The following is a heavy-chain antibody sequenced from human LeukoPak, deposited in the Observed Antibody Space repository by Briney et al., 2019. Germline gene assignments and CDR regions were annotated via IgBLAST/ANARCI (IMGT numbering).Heavy chain of an antibody. Sequence: PGGSLRLXCAASGFTCSSYALRWVRQAPGEGLESVSASSGSGGSTFYADSVKSRFTISRDKSKNTLYLEMNRLNAEDKAVYYCATYSGGWTFDYWGQGTLVTVSS. J-gene: IGHJ4*02. V-gene: IGHV3-23*01. CDR3: ATYSGGWTFDY. CDR2: SSGSGGST. CDR1: GFTCSSYA. D-gene: IGHD6-19*01.